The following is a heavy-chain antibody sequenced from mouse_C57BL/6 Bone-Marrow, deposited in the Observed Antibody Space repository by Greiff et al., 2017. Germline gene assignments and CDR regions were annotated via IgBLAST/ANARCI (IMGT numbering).Heavy chain of an antibody. Sequence: QVQLKQSGAELVKPGASVKLSCKASGYTFTSYWMQWVKQRPGQGLEWIGEIDPSDSYTNYNQKFKGKATVTVDTSSSTAYMQLSSLTSEDSAVSYCSSTVSFDYWGQGTTLTVSS. J-gene: IGHJ2*01. V-gene: IGHV1-50*01. CDR2: IDPSDSYT. CDR3: SSTVSFDY. CDR1: GYTFTSYW.